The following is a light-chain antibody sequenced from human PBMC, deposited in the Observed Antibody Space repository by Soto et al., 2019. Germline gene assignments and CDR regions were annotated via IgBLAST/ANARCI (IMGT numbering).Light chain of an antibody. V-gene: IGKV3-20*01. Sequence: LLTQSAGTLSLSPGERATLSCGSSQTVRNNYLAWYQPKPGQAPRLLIYDASSRATGIPDRFSGGGSVTDFTLTISRLETEDFAVYYCQQFSSYPLTFGGGTKVDIK. CDR3: QQFSSYPLT. CDR2: DAS. CDR1: QTVRNNY. J-gene: IGKJ4*01.